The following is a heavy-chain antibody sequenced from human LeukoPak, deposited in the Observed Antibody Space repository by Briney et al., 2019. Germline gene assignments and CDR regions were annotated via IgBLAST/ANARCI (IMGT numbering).Heavy chain of an antibody. CDR2: INHSGST. Sequence: SETLSLTCAVYGGSFSGYYWSWIRQPPGKGLEWIGEINHSGSTNYNPSLKSRVTISVDTSKNQFSLKLSSLTAADTAVYYCARGRRWLQPFDYWGQGTLVTVSS. CDR1: GGSFSGYY. D-gene: IGHD5-24*01. V-gene: IGHV4-34*01. CDR3: ARGRRWLQPFDY. J-gene: IGHJ4*02.